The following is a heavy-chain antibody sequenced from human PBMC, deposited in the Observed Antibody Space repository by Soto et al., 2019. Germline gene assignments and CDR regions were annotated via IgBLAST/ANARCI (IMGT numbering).Heavy chain of an antibody. CDR2: ISGSDGKT. J-gene: IGHJ4*02. CDR3: ARWSYLDY. CDR1: GFSFCSYA. Sequence: LRLSCAASGFSFCSYALSWVRQAPGKGLEWVSTISGSDGKTFYADSVKGRFSISRDTSQSTLYLQMNSLRADDTAMYYCARWSYLDYWGQGTRVTVSS. D-gene: IGHD3-3*01. V-gene: IGHV3-23*01.